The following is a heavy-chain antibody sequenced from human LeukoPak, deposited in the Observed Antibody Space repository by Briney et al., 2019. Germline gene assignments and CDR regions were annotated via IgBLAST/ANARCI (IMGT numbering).Heavy chain of an antibody. Sequence: ASVKVSCKASGYTFTSYGISWVRQAPGQGLEWMGWISAYNGNTNYAQKLQGRVTMTTDTSTSTAYMELRSLRSDDTAVYYCAIDQSPYSSSWVDYWGQGTLVTVSS. CDR2: ISAYNGNT. J-gene: IGHJ4*02. V-gene: IGHV1-18*01. CDR1: GYTFTSYG. CDR3: AIDQSPYSSSWVDY. D-gene: IGHD6-13*01.